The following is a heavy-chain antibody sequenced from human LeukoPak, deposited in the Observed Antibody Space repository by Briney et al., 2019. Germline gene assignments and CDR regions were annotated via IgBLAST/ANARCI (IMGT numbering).Heavy chain of an antibody. J-gene: IGHJ4*02. Sequence: GESLKISCAASGFTFSSCGFNWVRQAPGKGLEWVSSIGPTGTDRYYADSVRGRFTISRVNAKNSMYLQMDSLRDEDTAVYYCATETIGRHYDYWGQGTLLTVSS. CDR3: ATETIGRHYDY. CDR1: GFTFSSCG. CDR2: IGPTGTDR. D-gene: IGHD1-14*01. V-gene: IGHV3-21*01.